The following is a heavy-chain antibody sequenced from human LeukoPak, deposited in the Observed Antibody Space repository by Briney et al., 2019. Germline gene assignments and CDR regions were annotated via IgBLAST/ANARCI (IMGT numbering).Heavy chain of an antibody. CDR3: ARGSDYYDSSSDAFDN. CDR2: ISYDGSNK. V-gene: IGHV3-30*04. CDR1: GFTFSSYA. Sequence: GGSLRLSCAASGFTFSSYAMHWVRQAPGKGLEWVAVISYDGSNKYYADSVKGRFTISRDNSKNTLYLQMNSLRAGDTAVYYCARGSDYYDSSSDAFDNWGQGTMVTVSS. D-gene: IGHD3-22*01. J-gene: IGHJ3*02.